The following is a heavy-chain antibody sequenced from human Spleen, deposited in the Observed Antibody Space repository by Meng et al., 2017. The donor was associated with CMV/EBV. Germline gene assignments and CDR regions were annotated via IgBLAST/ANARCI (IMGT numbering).Heavy chain of an antibody. J-gene: IGHJ3*02. D-gene: IGHD3-3*01. Sequence: ASVKVSCKVSGYPLTELSIHWVRQAPGKGLEWMGGFDPEDAETIYAQKFQGRITMTEDTSTDTAYMELSSLRSEDTAVYYCARDTSYDFWSGPSDAFDIWGQGTMVTVSS. V-gene: IGHV1-24*01. CDR1: GYPLTELS. CDR2: FDPEDAET. CDR3: ARDTSYDFWSGPSDAFDI.